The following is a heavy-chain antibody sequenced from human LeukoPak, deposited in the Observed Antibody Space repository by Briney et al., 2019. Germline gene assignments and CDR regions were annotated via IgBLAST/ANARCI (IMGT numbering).Heavy chain of an antibody. CDR1: GYSFTSYG. V-gene: IGHV1-18*01. CDR3: ARGREDIVATIRGGGSEFDY. D-gene: IGHD5-12*01. CDR2: ISAYNGNT. Sequence: GASVKVSCKASGYSFTSYGISWVRQAPGQGPEWMGWISAYNGNTNYAQKFQGRVTMTTDTSTTTAYMELSSLRSEDTAVYYCARGREDIVATIRGGGSEFDYWGQGTLVTVSS. J-gene: IGHJ4*02.